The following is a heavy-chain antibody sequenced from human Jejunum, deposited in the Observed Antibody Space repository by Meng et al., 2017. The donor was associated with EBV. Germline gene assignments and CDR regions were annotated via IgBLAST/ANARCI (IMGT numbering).Heavy chain of an antibody. J-gene: IGHJ5*02. CDR3: AKLTRA. CDR1: GLTFNSHT. V-gene: IGHV3-23*04. CDR2: ITDSGGST. Sequence: EVQLGGSGGGLVQPGGSLRLSCAASGLTFNSHTMSWVRQAPGKGLEWVSAITDSGGSTYYTDSVKGRFTISRDNSKNTLYLQMNSLRAEDTAVYYCAKLTRAWGQGTLVTVSS.